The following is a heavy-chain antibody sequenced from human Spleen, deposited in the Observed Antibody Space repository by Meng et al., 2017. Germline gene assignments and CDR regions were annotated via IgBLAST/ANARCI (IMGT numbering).Heavy chain of an antibody. D-gene: IGHD6-19*01. CDR2: IETKPNNYAT. V-gene: IGHV3-73*01. Sequence: GGSLRLSCAVSGVTFSGSDIHWVRQASGKGLEWVGRIETKPNNYATSYAASVRGRFTISRDDSKNTAYLEMNSLKTEDTALYYCTIYRSGHIWGQGTMVTVSS. CDR1: GVTFSGSD. J-gene: IGHJ3*02. CDR3: TIYRSGHI.